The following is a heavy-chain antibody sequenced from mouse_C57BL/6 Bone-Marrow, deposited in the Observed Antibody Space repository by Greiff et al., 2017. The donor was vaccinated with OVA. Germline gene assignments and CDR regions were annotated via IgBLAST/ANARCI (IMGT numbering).Heavy chain of an antibody. Sequence: EVKLQESGGGLVQPGGSLSLSCAASGFTFTDYYMSWVRQPPGKALEWLGFIRNKANGYTTEYSASVKGRFTISRDNSQSILYLQMNALRAEDSATYYCARSDGYCAWFAYWGQGTLVTVSA. J-gene: IGHJ3*01. D-gene: IGHD2-3*01. CDR1: GFTFTDYY. CDR2: IRNKANGYTT. V-gene: IGHV7-3*01. CDR3: ARSDGYCAWFAY.